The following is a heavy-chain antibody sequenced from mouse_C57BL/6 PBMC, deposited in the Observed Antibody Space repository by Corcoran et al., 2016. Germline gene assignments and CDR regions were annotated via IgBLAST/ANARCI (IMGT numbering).Heavy chain of an antibody. J-gene: IGHJ2*01. D-gene: IGHD2-4*01. CDR3: AREGYDYDGYYFDY. CDR2: ISYDGSN. Sequence: DVQLQESGPGLVKPSQSLSLTCSVTGYSITSGYYWNWIRQFPGNKLEGMGYISYDGSNNYNPSLKNRISITRDKSKNQFFLKLNSVTTEDTATYYCAREGYDYDGYYFDYWGQGTTLTVSS. V-gene: IGHV3-6*01. CDR1: GYSITSGYY.